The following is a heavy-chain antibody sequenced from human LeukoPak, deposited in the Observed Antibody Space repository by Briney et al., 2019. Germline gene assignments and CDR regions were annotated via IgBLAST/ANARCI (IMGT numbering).Heavy chain of an antibody. CDR3: ARDGSRWWELLENYYYYYMDV. CDR2: INPNSGGT. J-gene: IGHJ6*03. CDR1: GYTFTGYY. D-gene: IGHD1-26*01. Sequence: ASVKVSCKASGYTFTGYYMHWVRQAPGQGLEWMGWINPNSGGTNYAQKFQGKVTMTRDTSISTAYMELSRLRSDDTAVYYCARDGSRWWELLENYYYYYMDVWGKGTTVTVSS. V-gene: IGHV1-2*02.